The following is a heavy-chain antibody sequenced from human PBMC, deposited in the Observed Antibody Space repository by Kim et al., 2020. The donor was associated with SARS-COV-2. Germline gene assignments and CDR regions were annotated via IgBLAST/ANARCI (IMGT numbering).Heavy chain of an antibody. CDR3: ARDDLTGYG. V-gene: IGHV4-39*07. Sequence: SETLSLTCTVSGGSISSSSYYWGWIRQPPGKGLEWIGSIYYSGSTYYNPSLKSRVTISVDTSKNQFSLKLSSVTAADTAVYYCARDDLTGYGWGQGTLVTVSS. CDR2: IYYSGST. CDR1: GGSISSSSYY. D-gene: IGHD3-9*01. J-gene: IGHJ4*02.